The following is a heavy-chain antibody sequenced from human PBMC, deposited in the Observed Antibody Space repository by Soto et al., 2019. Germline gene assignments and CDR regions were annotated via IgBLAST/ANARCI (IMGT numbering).Heavy chain of an antibody. CDR2: IYYSGST. V-gene: IGHV4-39*01. Sequence: QLQLQESGPGLVKPSETLSLTCTVSGGSISSSSYYWGWIRQPPGKGLEWIGSIYYSGSTYYNPSLKSRVTISVDTSKNQFSLKLSSVTAADTAVYYCASLWFGEFRVPFDPWGQGTLVTVSS. CDR3: ASLWFGEFRVPFDP. D-gene: IGHD3-10*01. CDR1: GGSISSSSYY. J-gene: IGHJ5*02.